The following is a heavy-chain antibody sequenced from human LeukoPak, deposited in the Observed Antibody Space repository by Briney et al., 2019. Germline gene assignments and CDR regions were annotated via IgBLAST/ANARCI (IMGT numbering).Heavy chain of an antibody. CDR3: ARELGPYYYYGMDV. J-gene: IGHJ6*02. V-gene: IGHV3-33*01. Sequence: GRSLRLSCAASGFTFSSYGMHWVRQAPGKGLEWVAVIWYDGSNKYYADSVKGRFTISRDNSKNTLYLQMNSLRAEDTAVYYCARELGPYYYYGMDVWGQGTTVTVSS. CDR1: GFTFSSYG. CDR2: IWYDGSNK.